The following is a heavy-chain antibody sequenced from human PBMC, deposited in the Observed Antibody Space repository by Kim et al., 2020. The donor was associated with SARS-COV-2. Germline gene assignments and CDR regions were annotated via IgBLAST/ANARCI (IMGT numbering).Heavy chain of an antibody. J-gene: IGHJ4*02. D-gene: IGHD5-12*01. CDR2: IKRDGSEI. Sequence: GGSLRLSCAASGFTFSNSWMGWVRQAPGKGLEWVANIKRDGSEIFYVDSVKGRFTISRDTGKNSVYLQMDRLRPEDTTVYYCARDAAGYTPFDYWGQGTLVTVSS. CDR1: GFTFSNSW. V-gene: IGHV3-7*03. CDR3: ARDAAGYTPFDY.